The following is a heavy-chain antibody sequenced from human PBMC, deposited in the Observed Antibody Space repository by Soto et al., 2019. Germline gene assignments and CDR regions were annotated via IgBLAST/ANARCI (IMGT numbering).Heavy chain of an antibody. J-gene: IGHJ4*02. CDR3: ARDPEGINDFDY. CDR2: INSGGGTK. Sequence: EVQLVESGGGLVQPGGSLRLSCAASGFTFSHYGMNWARQGPGRGLEWVTHINSGGGTKSYSDSVKGRFTISRDDAKNTLYLQMNSLRADDTAIYYCARDPEGINDFDYWGQGTLVTVSS. V-gene: IGHV3-48*03. CDR1: GFTFSHYG. D-gene: IGHD2-21*01.